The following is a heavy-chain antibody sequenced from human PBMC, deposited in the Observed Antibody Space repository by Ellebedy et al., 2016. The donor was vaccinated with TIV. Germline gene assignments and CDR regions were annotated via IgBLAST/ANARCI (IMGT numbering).Heavy chain of an antibody. V-gene: IGHV4-59*01. CDR3: VRIFAAIDY. CDR2: IYFTGII. J-gene: IGHJ4*02. CDR1: GDSITSYC. Sequence: MPGGSLRLSCTVSGDSITSYCWAWIRQPPGRGLEWFVHIYFTGIINYNPSLKSRVTISLDTSKSQFSLTLTSVTAADTAVYYCVRIFAAIDYWGQGTPVTVSS. D-gene: IGHD3-3*01.